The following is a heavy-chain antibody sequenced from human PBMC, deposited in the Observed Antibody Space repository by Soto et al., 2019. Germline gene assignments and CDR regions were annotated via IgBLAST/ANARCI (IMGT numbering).Heavy chain of an antibody. CDR2: INVGNGNT. J-gene: IGHJ6*02. CDR1: GYTFTSYA. V-gene: IGHV1-3*05. CDR3: ATTYSGSDYLSYHGMDG. Sequence: QVQLVQSGAEEKKPGASVKVSCKASGYTFTSYAMHWVRQAPGQRLEWMGWINVGNGNTKYSQKFQGRVTITRDTPXTXXYMELSRRRSQVTAVHYCATTYSGSDYLSYHGMDGWGQRTTLTVSS. D-gene: IGHD5-12*01.